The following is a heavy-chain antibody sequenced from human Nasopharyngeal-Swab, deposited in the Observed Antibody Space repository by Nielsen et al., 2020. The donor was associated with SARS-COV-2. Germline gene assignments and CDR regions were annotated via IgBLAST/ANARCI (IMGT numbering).Heavy chain of an antibody. CDR1: GYTFTSYG. J-gene: IGHJ4*02. Sequence: ASVKVSCKASGYTFTSYGISWVRQAPGQGLEWMGWISAYNGNTNYAQKFQGRVTITADKSTSTAYMELSSLRSEDTAVYYCARDIHVGAYCGGDCYTRFGYWGQGTLVTVSS. D-gene: IGHD2-21*02. V-gene: IGHV1-18*01. CDR3: ARDIHVGAYCGGDCYTRFGY. CDR2: ISAYNGNT.